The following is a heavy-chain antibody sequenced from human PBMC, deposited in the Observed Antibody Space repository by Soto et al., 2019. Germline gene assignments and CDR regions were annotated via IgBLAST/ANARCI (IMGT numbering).Heavy chain of an antibody. D-gene: IGHD6-19*01. Sequence: EVQLVESGGGLVQPGGSLRLSCAASGFTFSSYSMNWVRQAPGKGLEWVSYISSSSSTIYYADSVKGRFTISRDNAKNXLYLQMNSLRDEDTAVYYCAREAGMWHLPLNWFDPWGQGTLVTVSS. CDR2: ISSSSSTI. CDR3: AREAGMWHLPLNWFDP. V-gene: IGHV3-48*02. CDR1: GFTFSSYS. J-gene: IGHJ5*02.